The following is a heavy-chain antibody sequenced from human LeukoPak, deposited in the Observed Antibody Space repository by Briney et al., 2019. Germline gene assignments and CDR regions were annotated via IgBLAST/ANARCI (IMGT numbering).Heavy chain of an antibody. CDR2: ISYDGSNK. V-gene: IGHV3-30-3*01. CDR3: ARERNTAIVTAFDI. Sequence: PGGSLRLSCAASGFTFSSYAMHWVRQAPGKGLEWVAVISYDGSNKYYADSVKGRFTISRDNAKNSLYLQMNSLRAEDTAVYFCARERNTAIVTAFDIWGQGTMVTVSS. CDR1: GFTFSSYA. J-gene: IGHJ3*02. D-gene: IGHD5-18*01.